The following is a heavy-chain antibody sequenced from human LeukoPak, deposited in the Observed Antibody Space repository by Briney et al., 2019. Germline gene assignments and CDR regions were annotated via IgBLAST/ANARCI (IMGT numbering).Heavy chain of an antibody. Sequence: SETLSLTCTVSGDSVSSYYWCWIRQPPGKRLEWIGCIYYSESATYNPSLKSRVTISLDTSKNQFFLKLSSVTAADTAVYYCAREGGFYRPLDYSGQGTLVTVSS. V-gene: IGHV4-59*02. CDR3: AREGGFYRPLDY. J-gene: IGHJ4*02. CDR2: IYYSESA. D-gene: IGHD6-25*01. CDR1: GDSVSSYY.